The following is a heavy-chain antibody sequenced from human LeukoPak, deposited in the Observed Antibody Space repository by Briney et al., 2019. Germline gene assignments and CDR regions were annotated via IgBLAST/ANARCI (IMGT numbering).Heavy chain of an antibody. Sequence: SETLSLTCTVSGGSISSYYWSWIRQPAGKGLEWIGRIDTSGNTNYKPSLKSRVAMSVDTSKNQFSLKLNSVTAADTAVYYCARVSSSWYQDWYFDLWGRGTLVTVSS. V-gene: IGHV4-4*07. D-gene: IGHD6-13*01. CDR1: GGSISSYY. CDR2: IDTSGNT. J-gene: IGHJ2*01. CDR3: ARVSSSWYQDWYFDL.